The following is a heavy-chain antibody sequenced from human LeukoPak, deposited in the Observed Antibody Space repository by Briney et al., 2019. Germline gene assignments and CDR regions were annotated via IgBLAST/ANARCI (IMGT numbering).Heavy chain of an antibody. CDR1: GYFFTSYY. V-gene: IGHV1-46*01. Sequence: ASVKVSCKASGYFFTSYYVHWVRQAPGQGLEWVGRINSSRGAATYAQKFQGRITMTRDTATNTVYMELRSLRSEDTAAYYCARGRRITIFGVAIDYWGQGTLVTVSS. CDR3: ARGRRITIFGVAIDY. D-gene: IGHD3-3*01. CDR2: INSSRGAA. J-gene: IGHJ4*02.